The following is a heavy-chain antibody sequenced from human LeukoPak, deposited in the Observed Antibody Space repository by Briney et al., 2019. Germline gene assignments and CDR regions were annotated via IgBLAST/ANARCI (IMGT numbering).Heavy chain of an antibody. V-gene: IGHV4-59*01. D-gene: IGHD2-15*01. Sequence: PSETLSLTCTVSGGSISSYYWSWIRQPPGKGLEWIGYIYYSGSTNYNPSLKSRVTISVDTSKNQFSLKLSSVTAADTAVYYCARDRRGGLYGMDVWGQGTTVTVSS. CDR3: ARDRRGGLYGMDV. CDR1: GGSISSYY. CDR2: IYYSGST. J-gene: IGHJ6*02.